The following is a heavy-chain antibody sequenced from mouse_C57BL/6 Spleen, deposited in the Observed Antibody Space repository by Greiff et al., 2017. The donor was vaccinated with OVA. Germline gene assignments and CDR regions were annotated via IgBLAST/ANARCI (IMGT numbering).Heavy chain of an antibody. Sequence: VQGVESGPELVKPGASVKISCKASGYAFSSSWMNWVKQRPGKGLEWIGRIYPGDGDTNYNGKFKGKATLTADKSSSTAYMQLSSLTSEDSAVYFCARTDGSSSYWYFDVWGTGTTVTVSS. CDR2: IYPGDGDT. D-gene: IGHD1-1*01. CDR1: GYAFSSSW. V-gene: IGHV1-82*01. J-gene: IGHJ1*03. CDR3: ARTDGSSSYWYFDV.